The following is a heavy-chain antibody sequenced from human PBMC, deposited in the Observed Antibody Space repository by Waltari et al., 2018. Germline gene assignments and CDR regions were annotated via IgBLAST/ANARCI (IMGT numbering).Heavy chain of an antibody. D-gene: IGHD6-19*01. CDR3: ATWGWGSGWYLFSDY. J-gene: IGHJ4*02. Sequence: EVQLLESGGGLVQPGGSLRLSCAASGFTFSSYAMSWVRQAPGKGLEWVSAISGSGGSTYYAESVKGRFTISRDTSKNTLYLQMNSLRAEDTAVYYCATWGWGSGWYLFSDYWGQGTLVTVSS. CDR2: ISGSGGST. V-gene: IGHV3-23*01. CDR1: GFTFSSYA.